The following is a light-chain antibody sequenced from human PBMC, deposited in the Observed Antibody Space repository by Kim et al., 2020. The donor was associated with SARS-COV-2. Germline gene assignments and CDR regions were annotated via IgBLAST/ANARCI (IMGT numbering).Light chain of an antibody. V-gene: IGKV3D-15*01. CDR1: GISSTG. CDR2: VAS. J-gene: IGKJ2*01. Sequence: PGEGSTCPGRDWGISSTGLAWYQQRSGHVPRPLIPVASTRGAGVPSRFTGRGSGTEFPLTINSLQSEYFAVYYCQKYYNLYTFGQGTKLEI. CDR3: QKYYNLYT.